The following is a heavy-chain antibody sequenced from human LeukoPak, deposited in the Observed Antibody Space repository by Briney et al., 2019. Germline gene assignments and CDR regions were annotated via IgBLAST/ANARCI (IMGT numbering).Heavy chain of an antibody. Sequence: SETLSLTCTVSGGSISSYYWSWIRQPPGKELEWIGNIYYSGSTNYNPSLKSRVTISVDTSKNQFSLKLSSVTAADTAVYYCARDPSSSSEPYYFDYWGQGTLVTVSS. CDR1: GGSISSYY. V-gene: IGHV4-59*01. CDR3: ARDPSSSSEPYYFDY. D-gene: IGHD6-6*01. CDR2: IYYSGST. J-gene: IGHJ4*02.